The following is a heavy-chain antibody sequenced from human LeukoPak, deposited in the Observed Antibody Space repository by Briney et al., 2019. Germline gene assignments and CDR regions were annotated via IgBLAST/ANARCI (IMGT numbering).Heavy chain of an antibody. CDR3: AKGEVTTCDY. V-gene: IGHV3-30*18. CDR1: GFTFSSYG. D-gene: IGHD4-17*01. J-gene: IGHJ4*02. Sequence: GRFLRLSCAASGFTFSSYGMHWVRQAPGKGLEWVAVISYDGSNKYYADSVKGRFTISRDNSKNTLYLQMNSLRAEDTAVYYCAKGEVTTCDYWGQGTLVTVSS. CDR2: ISYDGSNK.